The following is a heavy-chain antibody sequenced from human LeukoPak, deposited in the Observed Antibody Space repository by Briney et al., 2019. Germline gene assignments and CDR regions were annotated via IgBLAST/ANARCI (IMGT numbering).Heavy chain of an antibody. J-gene: IGHJ4*02. Sequence: PSETLSLTCTVSGGSISSYYWSWIRQPPGKGLEWIGYIYYSGSTNYNPSLKSRVTISVDTSKNQFSLKLSSVTAADTAVYYCARGMATYRPGFDYWGQGTLVTVSS. CDR3: ARGMATYRPGFDY. CDR1: GGSISSYY. D-gene: IGHD5-24*01. CDR2: IYYSGST. V-gene: IGHV4-59*08.